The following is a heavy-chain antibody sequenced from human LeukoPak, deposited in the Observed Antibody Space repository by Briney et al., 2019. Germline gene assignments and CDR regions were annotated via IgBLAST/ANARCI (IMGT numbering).Heavy chain of an antibody. J-gene: IGHJ6*02. V-gene: IGHV1-2*06. CDR3: AREDFSYYYGMDV. Sequence: GASVKVSCKASGYTFTGYYMHWVRQAPGQGLEWMGRINPNSGGTNYAQKFQGRVTMTRDTSISTAYMELSRLRSDDTAVYYCAREDFSYYYGMDVWGQGTTVTVSS. CDR2: INPNSGGT. D-gene: IGHD3/OR15-3a*01. CDR1: GYTFTGYY.